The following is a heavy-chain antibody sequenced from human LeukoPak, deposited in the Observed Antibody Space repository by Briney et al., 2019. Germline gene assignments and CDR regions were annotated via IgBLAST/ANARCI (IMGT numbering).Heavy chain of an antibody. CDR1: GFTFSSYS. CDR3: ARDEGGEYYYGSGSYNY. D-gene: IGHD3-10*01. Sequence: GSLRLSCPSSGFTFSSYSMNWVRQPPGTGLEWVSSISIISSYIYYADSVKGRFTISRDNAKNSLYLQMNSLRAEDTAVYYCARDEGGEYYYGSGSYNYWGQGTLVTVSS. CDR2: ISIISSYI. J-gene: IGHJ4*02. V-gene: IGHV3-21*01.